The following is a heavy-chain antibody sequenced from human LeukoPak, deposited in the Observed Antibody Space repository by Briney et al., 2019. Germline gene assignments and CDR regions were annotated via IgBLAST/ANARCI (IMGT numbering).Heavy chain of an antibody. D-gene: IGHD3-3*01. CDR1: GFTFSSYS. CDR3: AHHGGGTIRIAAFDI. J-gene: IGHJ3*02. CDR2: ISSSSSTI. V-gene: IGHV3-48*01. Sequence: PGGSLRLSCAASGFTFSSYSMNWVRQAPGKGLEWVSYISSSSSTIYYADSAKGRLTISRDNSKNTLYLQLNSLRAEDTAIYYCAHHGGGTIRIAAFDIWGQGTMVTVSS.